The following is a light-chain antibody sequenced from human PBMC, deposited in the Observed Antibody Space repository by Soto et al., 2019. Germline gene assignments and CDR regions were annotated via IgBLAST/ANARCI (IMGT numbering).Light chain of an antibody. CDR2: AAS. CDR1: QDIGND. V-gene: IGKV1-6*01. J-gene: IGKJ1*01. CDR3: LQDYTYPWT. Sequence: AIQMTQSPSSLSASLGDRVTITCRASQDIGNDLGGYQQKPGKAPNLLIYAASSLQSGVPSRFSGSGTGTDFTLTISSLQPEDFATYFCLQDYTYPWTFGQGTKVEIK.